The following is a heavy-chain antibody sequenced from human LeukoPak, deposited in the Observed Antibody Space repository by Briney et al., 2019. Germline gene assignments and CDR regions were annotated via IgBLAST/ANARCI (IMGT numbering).Heavy chain of an antibody. V-gene: IGHV4-4*02. CDR3: ARELEYYDFWSGYYTNYYYYMDV. CDR1: GGSISSSNW. J-gene: IGHJ6*03. CDR2: IYHSGST. Sequence: SETLSLTCAVSGGSISSSNWWSWVRQPPGKGLEWIGEIYHSGSTNYNPSLKSRVTISVDKSKNQFSLKLSSVTAADTAVYYCARELEYYDFWSGYYTNYYYYMDVWGKGTTVTVSS. D-gene: IGHD3-3*01.